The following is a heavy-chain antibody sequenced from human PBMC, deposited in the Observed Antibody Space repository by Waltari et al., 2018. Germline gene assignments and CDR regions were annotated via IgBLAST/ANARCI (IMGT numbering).Heavy chain of an antibody. Sequence: EVQLLESGGGLVQPGGSLRLSCAASGFTFSSYAMSWVRQAHGKWLEWVSAISGSGGSTYYADSVKGRFTISRDNSKNTLYLQMNSLRAEDTAVYYCAKGALYYYGSGSYLLYWGQGTLVTVSS. D-gene: IGHD3-10*01. CDR3: AKGALYYYGSGSYLLY. CDR1: GFTFSSYA. CDR2: ISGSGGST. V-gene: IGHV3-23*01. J-gene: IGHJ4*02.